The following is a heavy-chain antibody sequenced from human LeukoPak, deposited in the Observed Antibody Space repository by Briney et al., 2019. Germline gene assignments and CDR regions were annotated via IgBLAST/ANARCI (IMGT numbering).Heavy chain of an antibody. CDR1: GGSISSYC. D-gene: IGHD6-13*01. CDR2: IYYSGST. V-gene: IGHV4-59*01. CDR3: ARESVAAAGIFFDY. J-gene: IGHJ4*02. Sequence: SETLSLTCTVSGGSISSYCWSWIRQPPGRGLEWIGYIYYSGSTKYKSSLKSRLTISVDTSKNQFSLKLSSVTAADTAVYYCARESVAAAGIFFDYWGQGTLVTVSS.